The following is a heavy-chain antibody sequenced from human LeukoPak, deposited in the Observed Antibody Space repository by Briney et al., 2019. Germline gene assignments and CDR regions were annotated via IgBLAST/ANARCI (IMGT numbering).Heavy chain of an antibody. CDR2: IRYDGSNN. CDR3: AKGPYYVWGSFDY. D-gene: IGHD3-16*01. CDR1: GFTFSSYG. Sequence: GGSLRLSCAASGFTFSSYGMHWVRQAPGKGLEWVAFIRYDGSNNYYADSVKGRFTISRDNSKNTLYLQMNSLRAEDTAVYYCAKGPYYVWGSFDYWGQGTLVTVSS. J-gene: IGHJ4*02. V-gene: IGHV3-30*02.